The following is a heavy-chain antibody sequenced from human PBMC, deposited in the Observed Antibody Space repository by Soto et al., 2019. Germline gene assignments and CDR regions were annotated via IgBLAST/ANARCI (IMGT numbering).Heavy chain of an antibody. V-gene: IGHV1-18*04. J-gene: IGHJ5*02. D-gene: IGHD3-22*01. Sequence: ASVKVSCKASGYTFTSYGISWVRQAPGQGLEWMGWISAYNGNTNYAQKLQGRVTMTTDTSTSTAYMELRSLRSDGTAVYYCARDNGVVVITNWFDPWGQGTLVTVSS. CDR2: ISAYNGNT. CDR3: ARDNGVVVITNWFDP. CDR1: GYTFTSYG.